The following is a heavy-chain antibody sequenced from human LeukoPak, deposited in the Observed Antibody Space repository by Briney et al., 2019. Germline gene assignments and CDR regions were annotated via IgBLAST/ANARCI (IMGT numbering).Heavy chain of an antibody. CDR1: GGSISGYY. Sequence: SETLSLTCTVSGGSISGYYWSWIRQPAGKGLEWIGRIYTSGSTNYNPSLKSRVTMSVDRSKNQFSLKLSSVTAADTAVYYCARGGGMVRGVIDYYYYYGMDVWGKGTTVTVSS. J-gene: IGHJ6*04. V-gene: IGHV4-4*07. D-gene: IGHD3-10*01. CDR2: IYTSGST. CDR3: ARGGGMVRGVIDYYYYYGMDV.